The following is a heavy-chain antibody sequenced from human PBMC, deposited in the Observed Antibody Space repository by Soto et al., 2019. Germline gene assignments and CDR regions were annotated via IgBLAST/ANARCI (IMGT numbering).Heavy chain of an antibody. CDR3: ARIVGSHYEMGV. Sequence: PSETLSLTCTISGGSVSSTSYYWSWLRQPPGKGLEWIGYIYYSGISRYTPSLKSRVTILLDMSKNQFSLKLSYVTAADTAIYHCARIVGSHYEMGVRGQGNTVTVSS. CDR1: GGSVSSTSYY. D-gene: IGHD1-26*01. J-gene: IGHJ6*02. V-gene: IGHV4-61*01. CDR2: IYYSGIS.